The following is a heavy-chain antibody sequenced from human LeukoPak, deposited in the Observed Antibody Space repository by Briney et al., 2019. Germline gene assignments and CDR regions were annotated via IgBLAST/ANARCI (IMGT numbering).Heavy chain of an antibody. Sequence: PGDSLRLSCGASGFDLNSYSNIGVPQTPGTGLAWVCSINGRDGPTYFGDSVKGQFTISRDSSKRSVTLQMNGRTADDTAVYFCARERSGAAADTWFDFGGQGTLVTVSS. CDR3: ARERSGAAADTWFDF. D-gene: IGHD6-13*01. CDR2: INGRDGPT. CDR1: GFDLNSYS. V-gene: IGHV3-23*01. J-gene: IGHJ5*01.